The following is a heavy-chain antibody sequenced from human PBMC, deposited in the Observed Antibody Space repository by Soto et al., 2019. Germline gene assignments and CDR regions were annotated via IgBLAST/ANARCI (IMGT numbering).Heavy chain of an antibody. D-gene: IGHD5-12*01. CDR3: TRGYSGYDYYYYYGMDV. CDR2: IRSKANSYAT. V-gene: IGHV3-73*01. Sequence: GGSLRLSCAASGFTFSGSAMHWVRQASGKGLEWVGRIRSKANSYATAYAASVKDRFTISRDDSKNTAYLQMNSLKTEDTAVYYCTRGYSGYDYYYYYGMDVWGQGTTVTVSS. J-gene: IGHJ6*02. CDR1: GFTFSGSA.